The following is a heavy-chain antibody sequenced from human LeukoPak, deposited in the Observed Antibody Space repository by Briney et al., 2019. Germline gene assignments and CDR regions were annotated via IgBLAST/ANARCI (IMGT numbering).Heavy chain of an antibody. V-gene: IGHV3-30*18. Sequence: PGGSLRLSCAASGFTFSSYGMHWVRQAPGKGLEWVAVISYDGSNKYYADSVKGRFTTSRDNSKNTLYLQMNSLRAEDTAVYYCAKSNGFITMVRGVMGPFDPWGQGTLVTVSS. J-gene: IGHJ5*02. CDR3: AKSNGFITMVRGVMGPFDP. CDR2: ISYDGSNK. D-gene: IGHD3-10*01. CDR1: GFTFSSYG.